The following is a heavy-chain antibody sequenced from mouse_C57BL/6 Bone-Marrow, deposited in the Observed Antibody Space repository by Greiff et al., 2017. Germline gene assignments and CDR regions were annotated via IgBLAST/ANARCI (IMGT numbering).Heavy chain of an antibody. J-gene: IGHJ2*01. Sequence: QVQLQQPGAELVKPGASVKMSCKASGYTFTSYWITWVKQRPGQGLEWIGDIYPGSGSTNYNEKFKSKATLTVDTSSSTAYMQLSSLPAEDSAVYYCARDYYGSSWFDYWGQGTTLTVSS. CDR3: ARDYYGSSWFDY. CDR2: IYPGSGST. CDR1: GYTFTSYW. V-gene: IGHV1-55*01. D-gene: IGHD1-1*01.